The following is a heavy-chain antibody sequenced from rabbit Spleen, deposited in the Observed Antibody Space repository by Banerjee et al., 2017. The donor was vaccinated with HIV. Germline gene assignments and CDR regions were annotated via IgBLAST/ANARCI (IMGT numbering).Heavy chain of an antibody. CDR3: ARGSATMTMVITGYYLSL. CDR2: IYTGGSGST. V-gene: IGHV1S40*01. Sequence: QSLEESGGDLVKPGASLTLTCKASGFDFSRNYYMSWVRQAPGKGLEWIACIYTGGSGSTAYATWPKGRFTVSRTSSTTVTLQLNSLTAADTATYFCARGSATMTMVITGYYLSLWGPGTLVTVS. J-gene: IGHJ4*01. CDR1: GFDFSRNYY. D-gene: IGHD2-1*01.